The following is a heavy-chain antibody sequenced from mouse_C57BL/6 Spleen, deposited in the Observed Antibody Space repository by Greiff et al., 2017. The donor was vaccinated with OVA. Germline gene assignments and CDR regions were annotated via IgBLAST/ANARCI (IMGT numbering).Heavy chain of an antibody. V-gene: IGHV5-4*01. CDR1: GFTFSSYA. CDR3: ARDAESNPFDY. J-gene: IGHJ2*01. CDR2: ISDGGSYT. Sequence: EVMLVESGGGLVKPGGSLKLSCAASGFTFSSYAMSWVRQTPEKRLEWVATISDGGSYTYYPDNVKGRFTISRDNAKNNLYLQMSHLKSEDTAMYYCARDAESNPFDYWGQGTTLTVSS. D-gene: IGHD2-5*01.